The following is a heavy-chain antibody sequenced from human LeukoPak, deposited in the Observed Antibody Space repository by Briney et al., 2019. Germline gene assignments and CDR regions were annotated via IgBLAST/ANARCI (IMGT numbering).Heavy chain of an antibody. CDR3: AKDDAWLQYGN. CDR1: GFTVSSNY. Sequence: GGSLRLSCAPSGFTVSSNYMSWVRQAPGKGREWVSGISPNGVITYYADSVKGRFTISRDNSKGTVYLQMNSLRPEDTAVYYCAKDDAWLQYGNWGRGTLVTVSS. CDR2: ISPNGVIT. D-gene: IGHD5-24*01. J-gene: IGHJ4*02. V-gene: IGHV3-23*01.